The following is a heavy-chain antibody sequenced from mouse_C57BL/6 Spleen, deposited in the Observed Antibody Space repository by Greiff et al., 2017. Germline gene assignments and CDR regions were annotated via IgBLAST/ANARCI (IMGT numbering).Heavy chain of an antibody. CDR1: GFTFSDYG. CDR2: ISRGSSSI. CDR3: ARPLFAD. J-gene: IGHJ3*01. V-gene: IGHV5-17*01. Sequence: EVQLQESGGGLVKPGGSLKLSCEASGFTFSDYGMDWVRQAPGQGLEWVAYISRGSSSIYYADTVKGRVTISTDNANNTLFLQMTSLSSEDTAMYYCARPLFADWGTGTLVTVSA.